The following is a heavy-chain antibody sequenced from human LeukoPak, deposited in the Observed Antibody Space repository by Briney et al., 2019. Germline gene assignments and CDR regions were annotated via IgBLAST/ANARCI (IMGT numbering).Heavy chain of an antibody. Sequence: SQTLSLTCTVSGGSISSDGYYCSWIRQHPGKGLEWIGYIYYSGSTYYNPSLKSRVTISVDTSKNQFSVKLSSVTAADTAVYYCARVYGVAAAGYFDYWGQGTLVTVSS. V-gene: IGHV4-31*03. J-gene: IGHJ4*02. CDR3: ARVYGVAAAGYFDY. CDR2: IYYSGST. D-gene: IGHD6-13*01. CDR1: GGSISSDGYY.